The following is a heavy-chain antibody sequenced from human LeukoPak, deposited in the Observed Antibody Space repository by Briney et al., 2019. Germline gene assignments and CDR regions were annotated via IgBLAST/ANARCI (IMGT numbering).Heavy chain of an antibody. CDR3: AKVAYYDFWSGHYPTHYYYYYGMDV. CDR1: GFTFSSYA. Sequence: GASLRLSCAASGFTFSSYAMSWVRQAPGKGLEWVSAISGSGGSTYYADSVKGRFTISRDNSKNTLYLQMNSLRAEDTAVYYCAKVAYYDFWSGHYPTHYYYYYGMDVWGQGTTVTVSS. CDR2: ISGSGGST. J-gene: IGHJ6*02. V-gene: IGHV3-23*01. D-gene: IGHD3-3*01.